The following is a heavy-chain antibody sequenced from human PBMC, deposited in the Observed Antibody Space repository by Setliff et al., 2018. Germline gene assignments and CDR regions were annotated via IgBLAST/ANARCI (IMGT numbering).Heavy chain of an antibody. CDR1: GDSISGDY. CDR2: IQTGGST. V-gene: IGHV4-4*08. CDR3: ARGGGRIRQLGATGVHTFDI. Sequence: SETLSLTCTVSGDSISGDYWSWIRQPPGKGLEWIGYIQTGGSTNYNPSLKSRVNISVDTSKKQFSLKLSSVTAADTAVYYCARGGGRIRQLGATGVHTFDIWGQGTVVTVSS. D-gene: IGHD1-26*01. J-gene: IGHJ3*02.